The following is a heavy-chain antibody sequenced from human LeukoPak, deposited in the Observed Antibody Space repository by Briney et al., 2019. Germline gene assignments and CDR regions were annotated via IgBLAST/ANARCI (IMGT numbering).Heavy chain of an antibody. Sequence: ASVKVSCKASGYTFTGYYMHWVRQAPGQGREWMGWINPNSGGTNYAQMFQGRVTMTRDTSISTAYMELSRLRSDDTAVYYCARDAYEIAYDFWSGYSDNWFDPWGQGTLVTVSS. CDR1: GYTFTGYY. CDR2: INPNSGGT. V-gene: IGHV1-2*02. D-gene: IGHD3-3*01. J-gene: IGHJ5*02. CDR3: ARDAYEIAYDFWSGYSDNWFDP.